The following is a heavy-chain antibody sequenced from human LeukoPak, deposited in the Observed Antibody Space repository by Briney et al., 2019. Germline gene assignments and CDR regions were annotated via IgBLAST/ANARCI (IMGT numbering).Heavy chain of an antibody. CDR2: MNPNSGGT. V-gene: IGHV1-2*02. D-gene: IGHD3-22*01. CDR3: ARGHNSGYSNSLDP. CDR1: GYTFTDYY. J-gene: IGHJ5*02. Sequence: GASVQVSCKTSGYTFTDYYIHWVRQAPGRGLESMGWMNPNSGGTNYAPKFQGRVTMTRDTSISTAYMELSSLTSDDTAVYYCARGHNSGYSNSLDPWGQGTPVTVSS.